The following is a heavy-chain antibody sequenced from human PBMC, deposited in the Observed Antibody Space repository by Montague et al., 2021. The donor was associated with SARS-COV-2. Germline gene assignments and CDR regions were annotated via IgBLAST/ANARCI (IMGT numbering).Heavy chain of an antibody. CDR1: GGSISSFY. CDR3: ASHYSATLPAVY. D-gene: IGHD2-15*01. CDR2: IPDSGST. Sequence: SETLSLTCTVSGGSISSFYWSWFWQPPGKGLEWIGYIPDSGSTNYNPSLTSQVTMSVDTSKNQFSLKVNSGTAADTDVYYCASHYSATLPAVYWGQGTLVTVSS. V-gene: IGHV4-59*08. J-gene: IGHJ4*01.